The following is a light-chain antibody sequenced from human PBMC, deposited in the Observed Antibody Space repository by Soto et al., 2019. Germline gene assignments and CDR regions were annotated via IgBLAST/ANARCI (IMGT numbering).Light chain of an antibody. CDR3: QRYNDWPEYT. Sequence: EMVMTQSPATLSVSPGEGVTLSCRVSQSVGHSFAWYQQKPGQPPRILIYGASTRVTGVPPRFSGSGSGTEFSLTITSLQSEDFALYYCQRYNDWPEYTFGQGTRLEIK. V-gene: IGKV3-15*01. J-gene: IGKJ2*01. CDR1: QSVGHS. CDR2: GAS.